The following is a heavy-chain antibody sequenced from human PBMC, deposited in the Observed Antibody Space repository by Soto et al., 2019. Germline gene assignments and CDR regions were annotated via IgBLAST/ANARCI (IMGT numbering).Heavy chain of an antibody. CDR2: ISYDGSNK. Sequence: QEQLVESGGGVVQPGRSLRLSCAASGFTFSSYGMHWVRQAPGKGLEWVAVISYDGSNKYYADSVKGRFTISRDNSKNTLYLQMNSLRAEDTAVYYCAKDYWYSSGWYHAFDIWGQGTMVTVSS. J-gene: IGHJ3*02. CDR3: AKDYWYSSGWYHAFDI. D-gene: IGHD6-19*01. V-gene: IGHV3-30*18. CDR1: GFTFSSYG.